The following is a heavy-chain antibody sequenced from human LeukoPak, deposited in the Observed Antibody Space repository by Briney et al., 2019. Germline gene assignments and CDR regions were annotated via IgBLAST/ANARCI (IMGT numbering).Heavy chain of an antibody. CDR3: ARASRVGNTGYFFDQ. V-gene: IGHV3-21*01. D-gene: IGHD1-26*01. Sequence: GGSLRLSCAASGFTFNIYSMNWVRQAPGKGLEWVSSISGTSNYIYYADSVKGRFTISRDNAKNSLYLHMNSLRAEDTAVYYCARASRVGNTGYFFDQWGQGTRVTVSS. J-gene: IGHJ4*02. CDR2: ISGTSNYI. CDR1: GFTFNIYS.